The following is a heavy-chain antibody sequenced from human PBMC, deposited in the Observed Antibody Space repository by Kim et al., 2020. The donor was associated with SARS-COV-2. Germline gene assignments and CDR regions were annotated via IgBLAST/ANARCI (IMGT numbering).Heavy chain of an antibody. CDR1: GGSVSSGSYY. CDR3: ARAQWLVSGYYFDY. D-gene: IGHD6-19*01. Sequence: SETLSLTCTVSGGSVSSGSYYWSWIRQPPGKGLEWIGYIYYSGSTNYNPSLKSRVTISVDTSKNQFSLKLSSVTAADTAVYYCARAQWLVSGYYFDYWGQGTLVTVSS. V-gene: IGHV4-61*01. J-gene: IGHJ4*02. CDR2: IYYSGST.